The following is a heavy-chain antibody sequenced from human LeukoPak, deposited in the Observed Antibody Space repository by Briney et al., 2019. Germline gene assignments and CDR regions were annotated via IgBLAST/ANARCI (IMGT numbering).Heavy chain of an antibody. CDR2: IYHSGST. CDR1: GGSISSGGYS. J-gene: IGHJ4*02. V-gene: IGHV4-30-2*01. Sequence: SETLSLTCAVSGGSISSGGYSWSWIRQPPGKGLEWIGYIYHSGSTYYNPPLKSRVTISVDRSKNQFSLKLSSVTAADTAVYYCARAGGSSSLPFDYWGQGTLVTVSS. CDR3: ARAGGSSSLPFDY. D-gene: IGHD6-19*01.